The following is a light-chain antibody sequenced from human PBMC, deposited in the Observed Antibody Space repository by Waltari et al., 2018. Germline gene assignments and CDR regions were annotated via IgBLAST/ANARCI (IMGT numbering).Light chain of an antibody. CDR3: QQYNTYAT. CDR1: QSISVW. V-gene: IGKV1-5*01. Sequence: DIQMTQSPSTLSTSVGDRVTITCRASQSISVWLAWYQQKPGKAPNLLIYDASRLESGVPSRFSGSGSGTEFTLTISSLQPDDFATYYCQQYNTYATFGQGTKVEIK. CDR2: DAS. J-gene: IGKJ1*01.